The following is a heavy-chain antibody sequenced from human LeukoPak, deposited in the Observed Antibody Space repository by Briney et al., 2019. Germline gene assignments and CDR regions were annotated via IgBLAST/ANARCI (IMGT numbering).Heavy chain of an antibody. CDR2: ISSSGSTI. CDR3: ARDVGGNSRYYYYYYMDV. Sequence: GGSLRLSCAASGFTFSSYEMNWVRQAPGKGLEWVSYISSSGSTIYYADSVKGRFTISRDNAKNSLYLQMNSLRAEDTAVYYCARDVGGNSRYYYYYYMDVWGKGTTVTISS. V-gene: IGHV3-48*03. D-gene: IGHD4-23*01. J-gene: IGHJ6*03. CDR1: GFTFSSYE.